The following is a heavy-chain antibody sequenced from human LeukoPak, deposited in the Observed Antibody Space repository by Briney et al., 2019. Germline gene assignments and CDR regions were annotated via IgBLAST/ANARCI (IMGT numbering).Heavy chain of an antibody. CDR3: ARGGGLDV. Sequence: GGSLRLSCAASGLIVSNNYMSWVRQAPGKGLEWVSIVYSGGHTYYADSVKGRFTISRDNAKNSLYLQMSNLRAEDTAVYFCARGGGLDVWGQGATVTVSS. V-gene: IGHV3-53*01. J-gene: IGHJ6*02. CDR1: GLIVSNNY. D-gene: IGHD3-16*01. CDR2: VYSGGHT.